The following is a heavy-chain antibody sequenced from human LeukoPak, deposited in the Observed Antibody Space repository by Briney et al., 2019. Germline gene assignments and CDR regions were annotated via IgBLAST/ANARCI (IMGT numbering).Heavy chain of an antibody. J-gene: IGHJ4*02. V-gene: IGHV4-34*01. D-gene: IGHD2-21*01. CDR2: INHRGST. CDR1: GGPFSGYY. Sequence: SETLSLTCAVYGGPFSGYYWTWIRQPPGKGLEWIGEINHRGSTMYNPSLNGRVTISLDTSKNHFSLNLTSVTAADTAVYYCAIRRDFDYWGQGTLVTVSS. CDR3: AIRRDFDY.